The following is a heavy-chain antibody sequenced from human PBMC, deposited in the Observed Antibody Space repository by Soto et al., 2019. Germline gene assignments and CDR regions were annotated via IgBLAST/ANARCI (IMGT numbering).Heavy chain of an antibody. CDR2: IIPIFGTA. CDR1: GGTFSSYA. CDR3: ARAPYCGGDCYTPHFDY. Sequence: SVKVSCKASGGTFSSYAISWVRQAPGQGLEWMGGIIPIFGTANYAQKFQGRVTITADESTSTAYMELSSLRSEDTAVYYCARAPYCGGDCYTPHFDYWGQGTLVTVSS. J-gene: IGHJ4*02. D-gene: IGHD2-21*02. V-gene: IGHV1-69*13.